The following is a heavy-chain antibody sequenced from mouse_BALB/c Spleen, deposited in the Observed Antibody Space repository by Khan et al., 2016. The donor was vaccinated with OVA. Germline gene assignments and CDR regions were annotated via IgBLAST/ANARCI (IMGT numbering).Heavy chain of an antibody. CDR2: INPTNGGA. J-gene: IGHJ3*01. CDR1: GYTFTSYY. D-gene: IGHD2-2*01. CDR3: TRGGYALFAY. V-gene: IGHV1S81*02. Sequence: QVRLQQSGAELVKPGSSVKLSCKASGYTFTSYYIYWVKQRPGQGLEWIGEINPTNGGANFNEKFKSKATLTVDKSSSTEYMQLSSLTSEDSAVYYCTRGGYALFAYWGQGTLFTVSA.